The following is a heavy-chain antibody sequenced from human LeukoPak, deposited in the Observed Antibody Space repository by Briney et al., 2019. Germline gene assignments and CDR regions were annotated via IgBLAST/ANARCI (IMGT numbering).Heavy chain of an antibody. J-gene: IGHJ4*02. Sequence: GGSLRLSCAASGFTFDDYGMSWVRQAPGKGLEWVSGINWNGGSTGYADSVKGRFTISRDNAKNSLSLQMNSLRAEDTAVYYCAIQKADLITMIRGILAFWGQGTLVTVSS. V-gene: IGHV3-20*04. CDR1: GFTFDDYG. CDR2: INWNGGST. D-gene: IGHD3-10*01. CDR3: AIQKADLITMIRGILAF.